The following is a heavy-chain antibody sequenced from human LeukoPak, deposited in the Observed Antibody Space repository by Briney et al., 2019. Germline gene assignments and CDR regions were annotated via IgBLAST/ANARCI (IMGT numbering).Heavy chain of an antibody. J-gene: IGHJ5*02. D-gene: IGHD1-7*01. CDR1: GGSFSGYY. CDR2: ISHSGST. V-gene: IGHV4-34*01. CDR3: ARPTSWVNYFDP. Sequence: SETLSLSCAVLGGSFSGYYWSWIRQPPGKRLEWIGEISHSGSTNYNPSLKSRVTISLDMSKNHFSLKLNSVTAADTAVYYCARPTSWVNYFDPWGQGTLVTVSS.